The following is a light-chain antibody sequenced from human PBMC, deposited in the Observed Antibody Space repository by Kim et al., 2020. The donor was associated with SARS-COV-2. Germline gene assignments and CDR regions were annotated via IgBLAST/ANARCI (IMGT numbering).Light chain of an antibody. V-gene: IGLV2-8*01. Sequence: QSATISCTGTSSDVGGYNYVSWYQQHPGKAPKLMIYEVSKRPSGVPDRFSGSKSGNTASLTVSGLQAEDEADYYCSSYAGSNNLGVFGGGTKLTVL. CDR2: EVS. CDR1: SSDVGGYNY. CDR3: SSYAGSNNLGV. J-gene: IGLJ3*02.